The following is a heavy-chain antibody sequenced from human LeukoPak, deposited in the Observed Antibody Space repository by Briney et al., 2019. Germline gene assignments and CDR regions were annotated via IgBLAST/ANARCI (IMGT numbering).Heavy chain of an antibody. CDR2: IDQDGGET. D-gene: IGHD6-13*01. CDR1: GFIFSSHW. Sequence: GGSLRLSCGASGFIFSSHWMSWVRQAPGTGLEWVANIDQDGGETYYVGAVKGRFTISRDNAQNSLYLQMNSLRAEDTAVYYCARDGVAAGIYFDYWGQGALVTVSS. V-gene: IGHV3-7*01. J-gene: IGHJ4*02. CDR3: ARDGVAAGIYFDY.